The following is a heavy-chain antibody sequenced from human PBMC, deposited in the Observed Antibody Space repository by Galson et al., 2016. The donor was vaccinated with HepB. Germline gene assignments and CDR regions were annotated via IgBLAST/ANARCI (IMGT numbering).Heavy chain of an antibody. J-gene: IGHJ6*02. CDR2: ISAYNGNT. V-gene: IGHV1-18*01. D-gene: IGHD2-2*01. CDR1: GYTFTTYG. CDR3: ARDPRKIRYQLLEIYYYYYAMDV. Sequence: SVKVSCKASGYTFTTYGISWVRQAPGQGLEWMGWISAYNGNTNYAQKLQGRVTKTTDTSTSTAYRELRSLRSDDTAVNYCARDPRKIRYQLLEIYYYYYAMDVWGQGTTVTVSS.